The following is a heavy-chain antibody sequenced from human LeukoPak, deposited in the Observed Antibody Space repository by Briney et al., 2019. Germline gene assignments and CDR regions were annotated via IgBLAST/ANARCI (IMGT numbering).Heavy chain of an antibody. CDR2: IGRSGNNR. CDR1: GFTFSSYD. D-gene: IGHD1-14*01. J-gene: IGHJ4*02. CDR3: AKSPLTRPLFFDY. Sequence: GGSLRLSCAASGFTFSSYDMSWVRQAPGKGLEWVSGIGRSGNNRYYANSVRGRFTISRDNSKNTLFLQMNTLRADDTAVYFCAKSPLTRPLFFDYWGRGALVTVSA. V-gene: IGHV3-23*01.